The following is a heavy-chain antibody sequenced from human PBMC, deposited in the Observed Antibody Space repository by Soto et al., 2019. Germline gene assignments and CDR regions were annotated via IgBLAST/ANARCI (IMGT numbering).Heavy chain of an antibody. CDR1: GGTFSGYA. V-gene: IGHV1-69*01. D-gene: IGHD2-2*01. J-gene: IGHJ6*02. Sequence: QVQLVQSGAEVKKPGSSVKVSCKASGGTFSGYAISWVRQAPGQGLEWMGGIIPIVGSANYAQKFQGRVTITADESTSTAYMELSSLRSEDTAVYYCARSQGSSTSLEIYYYYYYGMDVWGQGTTVTVSS. CDR3: ARSQGSSTSLEIYYYYYYGMDV. CDR2: IIPIVGSA.